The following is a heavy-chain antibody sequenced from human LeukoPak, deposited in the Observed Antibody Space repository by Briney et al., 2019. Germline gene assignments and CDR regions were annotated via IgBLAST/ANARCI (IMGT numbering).Heavy chain of an antibody. Sequence: GGSLRLSCAASGFTFSSYAMSWVRQAPGKGLEWVSAISGSGGSTYYADSVKGRFTISRDNSKNTLYLQMNSLRAEDTAVYYCAKQLGYCSGGSCYSGDYFDYWGQGTLVTVSS. J-gene: IGHJ4*02. CDR1: GFTFSSYA. CDR3: AKQLGYCSGGSCYSGDYFDY. D-gene: IGHD2-15*01. V-gene: IGHV3-23*01. CDR2: ISGSGGST.